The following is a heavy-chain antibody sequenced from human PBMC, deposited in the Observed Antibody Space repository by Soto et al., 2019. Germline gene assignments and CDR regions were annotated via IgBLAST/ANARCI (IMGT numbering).Heavy chain of an antibody. J-gene: IGHJ6*02. D-gene: IGHD3-10*01. CDR1: GYPFTHYG. CDR3: ARDQSFDRSYYYGIDV. CDR2: ISPFNGNT. V-gene: IGHV1-18*01. Sequence: QVQLVQSGAEVKKPGASVKVSCKSSGYPFTHYGITWVRQAPGQGLEWMGWISPFNGNTNYGQTLQGRVTLTTDTSTSTVYMELRSLRSDDTAVYYCARDQSFDRSYYYGIDVWGQGTTVTVSS.